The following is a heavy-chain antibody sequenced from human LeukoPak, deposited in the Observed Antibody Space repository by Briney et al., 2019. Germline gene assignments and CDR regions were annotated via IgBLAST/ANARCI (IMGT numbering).Heavy chain of an antibody. Sequence: SETLSLTCDVSGYSISSGYYWGWIRQAPGKGLEWIGSMYHSGSTYYNPPLKSRVTISMDASKNQFSLKLSSVTAADTAVYYCARENWVFDYWGQGTLVTVSS. D-gene: IGHD7-27*01. J-gene: IGHJ4*02. CDR2: MYHSGST. CDR1: GYSISSGYY. CDR3: ARENWVFDY. V-gene: IGHV4-38-2*02.